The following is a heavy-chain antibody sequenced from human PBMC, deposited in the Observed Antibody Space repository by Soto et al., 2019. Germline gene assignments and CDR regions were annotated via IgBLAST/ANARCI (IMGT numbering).Heavy chain of an antibody. Sequence: QVQLVESGGGVVQPGTSLRLSCAASAFTFTNHAMHWVRQAPGKGLEWVAVISYDGGTKYYADSVKGRFTISRDNSRNTLYLQMDSLRSDDTAMYYCARGSCGTFCFFYFDSWGQGTLVTVSS. CDR1: AFTFTNHA. V-gene: IGHV3-30-3*01. D-gene: IGHD1-26*01. J-gene: IGHJ4*02. CDR3: ARGSCGTFCFFYFDS. CDR2: ISYDGGTK.